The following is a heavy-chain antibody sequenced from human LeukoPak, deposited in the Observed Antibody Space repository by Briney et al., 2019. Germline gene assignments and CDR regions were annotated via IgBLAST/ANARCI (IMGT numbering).Heavy chain of an antibody. Sequence: ASVKVSCKASGYTFTSYYMRSVRQAPGPGRGWMGIINPSGGSTPLAQKFQGRVPMTRDASTSTVYLELSSLRSEDTAVYYCARSRSSGWHDFWGQGTLVIVSS. CDR1: GYTFTSYY. CDR3: ARSRSSGWHDF. J-gene: IGHJ4*02. CDR2: INPSGGST. D-gene: IGHD6-19*01. V-gene: IGHV1-46*01.